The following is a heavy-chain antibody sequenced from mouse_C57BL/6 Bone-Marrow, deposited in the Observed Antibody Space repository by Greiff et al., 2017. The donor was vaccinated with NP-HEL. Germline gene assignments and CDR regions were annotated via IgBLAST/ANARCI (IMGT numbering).Heavy chain of an antibody. D-gene: IGHD1-1*01. CDR2: IYPGSGST. J-gene: IGHJ3*01. CDR3: VRWVTTDGAY. Sequence: QVQLQQPGAELVKPGASVKMSCKASGYTFTSYWITWVKQRPGQGLEWIGDIYPGSGSTNYNEKFKSKATLTVDTSSSTAYMQLSSLTSVDAAVYYCVRWVTTDGAYWGQGTLVTVSA. V-gene: IGHV1-55*01. CDR1: GYTFTSYW.